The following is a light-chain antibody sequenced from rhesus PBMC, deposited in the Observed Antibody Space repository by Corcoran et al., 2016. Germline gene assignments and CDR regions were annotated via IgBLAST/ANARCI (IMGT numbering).Light chain of an antibody. CDR3: LQDYATPLT. CDR2: AAA. Sequence: DIQMTQSPSSLSASVGDRVTVTCRASQAINKELSWYQLKPGKAPSLLIFAAATLETGVSSRFRGSGSRTDFALPIHSLQPEDFATYYCLQDYATPLTFGGVTRV. V-gene: IGKV1-94*01. J-gene: IGKJ4*01. CDR1: QAINKE.